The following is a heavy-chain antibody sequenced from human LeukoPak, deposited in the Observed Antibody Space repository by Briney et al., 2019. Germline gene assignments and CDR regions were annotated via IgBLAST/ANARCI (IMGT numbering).Heavy chain of an antibody. D-gene: IGHD1-26*01. V-gene: IGHV4-59*01. CDR3: ARALSGTYGLFQH. Sequence: SETLSLACTVSGGSISNYCWSWIRQPPGKGLEWIGYIYYSGSTYYNPSLRSRVTISVDTSKNQFSLNLNSVTAADTAVYYCARALSGTYGLFQHWGQGTLVTVSS. CDR1: GGSISNYC. J-gene: IGHJ1*01. CDR2: IYYSGST.